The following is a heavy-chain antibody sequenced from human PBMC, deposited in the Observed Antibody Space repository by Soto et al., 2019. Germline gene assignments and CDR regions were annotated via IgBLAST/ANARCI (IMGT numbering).Heavy chain of an antibody. J-gene: IGHJ6*02. CDR2: ISACGSAI. Sequence: QVQLVESGGGLVKPGGSLRLYCAASGFTFSDYYMNWIRQAPGGGPEWVSHISACGSAIYCADSGKGRFSIARDNAKNSLYLQMNSLRAEDTAVYHCAREWGYGMDVWGQGTTVTVSS. CDR1: GFTFSDYY. V-gene: IGHV3-11*01. CDR3: AREWGYGMDV. D-gene: IGHD7-27*01.